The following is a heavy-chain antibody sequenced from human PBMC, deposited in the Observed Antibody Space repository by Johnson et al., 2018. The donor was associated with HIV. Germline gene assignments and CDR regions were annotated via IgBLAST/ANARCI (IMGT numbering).Heavy chain of an antibody. CDR3: ASVPMIVVLDGAFDI. J-gene: IGHJ3*02. CDR2: RRYDGSNK. Sequence: QVQLVESGGGLVKPGGSLRLSCAASGFTVSSYGMHWVRQAPGKGLEWVAFRRYDGSNKYYADSVKGRFTISRDNSKNTLYLQMNSLRAEDTAVYYCASVPMIVVLDGAFDIWGQGTMVTVSS. V-gene: IGHV3-30*02. CDR1: GFTVSSYG. D-gene: IGHD3-22*01.